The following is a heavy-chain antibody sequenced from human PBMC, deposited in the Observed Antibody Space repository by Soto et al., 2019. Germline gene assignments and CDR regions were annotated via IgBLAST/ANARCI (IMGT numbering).Heavy chain of an antibody. D-gene: IGHD6-13*01. CDR1: GFTFSSYA. V-gene: IGHV3-23*01. CDR3: AKAYSISRYSSSRYWFDP. J-gene: IGHJ5*02. CDR2: ISGSGCST. Sequence: LILSCAASGFTFSSYAISFVRQSPVKGLELFSAISGSGCSTYYADSVKGRFTISRDNSKNTLYLQMNSLRAEDTAVYYCAKAYSISRYSSSRYWFDPWGQGTLVTVSS.